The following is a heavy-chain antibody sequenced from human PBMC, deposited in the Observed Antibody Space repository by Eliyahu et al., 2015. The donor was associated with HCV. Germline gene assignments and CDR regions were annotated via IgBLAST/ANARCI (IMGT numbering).Heavy chain of an antibody. CDR2: ISTNGGST. CDR1: GFXFSSXA. D-gene: IGHD4-11*01. CDR3: SMSDTVRGAPFDI. Sequence: EVQLVESGGGLVQPGGSLRLSCSASGFXFSSXAMHWVRQAPGKGLEYVSTISTNGGSTYYTDSVKGRFSISRDNSKNTLYLQMSSLKAEDTAVYYCSMSDTVRGAPFDIWGQGTMVTVSS. V-gene: IGHV3-64D*06. J-gene: IGHJ3*02.